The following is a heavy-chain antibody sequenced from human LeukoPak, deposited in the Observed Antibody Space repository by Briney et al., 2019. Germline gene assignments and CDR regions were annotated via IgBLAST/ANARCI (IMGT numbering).Heavy chain of an antibody. D-gene: IGHD5/OR15-5a*01. CDR1: GFTFSSYG. Sequence: GGSLRLSCAASGFTFSSYGMHWVRQAPGKGLEWVAVIWYDGSNKYYADSVKGRFTISRDNSKNTLYLQMSSLRAEDTAVYYCARDRIYHYFDYWGQGALVTVSS. V-gene: IGHV3-33*01. CDR2: IWYDGSNK. J-gene: IGHJ4*02. CDR3: ARDRIYHYFDY.